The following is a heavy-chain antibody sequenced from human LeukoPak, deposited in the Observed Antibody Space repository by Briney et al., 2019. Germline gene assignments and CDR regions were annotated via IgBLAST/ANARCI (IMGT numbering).Heavy chain of an antibody. CDR1: GYTFTSYY. J-gene: IGHJ3*02. CDR3: AREDCSGGSCYSPAFDI. CDR2: INPSGGST. Sequence: ASVKVSCKASGYTFTSYYMHWVRQAPGQGLEWMGIINPSGGSTSYAQKFQGRVTMTRDMSTSTVYMELSSLRSEDTAVYYCAREDCSGGSCYSPAFDIWGQGTMVTVSS. D-gene: IGHD2-15*01. V-gene: IGHV1-46*01.